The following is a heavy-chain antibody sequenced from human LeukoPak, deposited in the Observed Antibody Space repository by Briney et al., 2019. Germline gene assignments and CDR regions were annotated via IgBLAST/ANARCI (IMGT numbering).Heavy chain of an antibody. J-gene: IGHJ4*02. D-gene: IGHD3-22*01. CDR3: ARATYDSSGYYFVVGY. CDR1: GGSISSGGHY. V-gene: IGHV4-31*03. CDR2: IYYSGST. Sequence: PSQTLSLTCTVSGGSISSGGHYWSWIRQHPGKGLEWIGYIYYSGSTYYNPSLKSRVTISVDTSKNQFSLKLSSVTAADTAVYYCARATYDSSGYYFVVGYWDQGTLVTVSS.